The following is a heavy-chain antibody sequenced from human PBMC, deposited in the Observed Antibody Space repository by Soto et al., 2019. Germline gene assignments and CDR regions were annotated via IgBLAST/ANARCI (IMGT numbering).Heavy chain of an antibody. D-gene: IGHD5-12*01. CDR3: WKELTISSTDWLLDP. CDR1: GGSMSRYY. Sequence: WETLSLTCTVSGGSMSRYYWTWIRQPPGKGLEWIGNIHYTGSTHYNPSLKSRVTILLGTSTSQFSLQVSSETAADTAAYYCWKELTISSTDWLLDPWGHGTLVTVSS. CDR2: IHYTGST. J-gene: IGHJ5*02. V-gene: IGHV4-59*01.